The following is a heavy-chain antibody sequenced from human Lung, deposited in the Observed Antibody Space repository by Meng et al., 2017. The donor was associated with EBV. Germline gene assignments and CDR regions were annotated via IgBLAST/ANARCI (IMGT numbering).Heavy chain of an antibody. CDR3: ARDPSNTSGRYAYFDY. CDR1: CYTFTHPG. CDR2: ISCYNGDT. Sequence: VQSGAEGEKPGASVRVSCKASCYTFTHPGISWIRQAPGKGLEWMGWISCYNGDTNYAQKLQGRVTMTTDTSTNTAYMDLRGLRSDDTAVYYCARDPSNTSGRYAYFDYWGQGTLVTVSS. V-gene: IGHV1-18*01. D-gene: IGHD6-19*01. J-gene: IGHJ4*02.